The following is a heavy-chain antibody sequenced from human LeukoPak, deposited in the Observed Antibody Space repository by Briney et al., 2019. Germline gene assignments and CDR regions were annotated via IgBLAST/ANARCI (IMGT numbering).Heavy chain of an antibody. CDR2: ISYDGSDK. J-gene: IGHJ5*02. CDR3: ARGDKQLVFKRRKGGFDP. CDR1: GFTFSSYA. D-gene: IGHD6-13*01. V-gene: IGHV3-30*04. Sequence: GGSLRLSCAASGFTFSSYAVHWVRQAPGKGLEWVTVISYDGSDKYYADSVKGRFTISRDNSKNTLYLQINSLRTEDTAVYYCARGDKQLVFKRRKGGFDPWGQGTLVTVSS.